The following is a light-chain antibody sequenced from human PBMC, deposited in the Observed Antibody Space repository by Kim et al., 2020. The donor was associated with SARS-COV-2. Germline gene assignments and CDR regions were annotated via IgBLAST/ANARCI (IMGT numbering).Light chain of an antibody. V-gene: IGKV1-39*01. Sequence: ASVGDRVTITCRASQSISSYLNWYQQKPGKTPKLLIYAASSLQSGVPSRFSGSGSGTDFTLTISSLQPEDFATYYCQQSYSTLRTFGQGTKVDIK. J-gene: IGKJ1*01. CDR3: QQSYSTLRT. CDR1: QSISSY. CDR2: AAS.